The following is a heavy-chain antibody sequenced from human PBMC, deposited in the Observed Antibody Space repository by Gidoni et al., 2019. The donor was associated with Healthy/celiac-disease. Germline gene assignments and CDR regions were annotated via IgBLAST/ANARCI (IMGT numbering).Heavy chain of an antibody. D-gene: IGHD6-19*01. Sequence: QVQLVESGGGVVQPGRSLRLSCAASGLPFSSYAMHWVRQAPGKGLEWVAVISYDGSNKYYADSVKGRFTISRDNSKNTLYLQMNSLRAEDTAVYYCARDPIAVAGPYYFDYWGQGTLVTVSS. J-gene: IGHJ4*02. CDR1: GLPFSSYA. V-gene: IGHV3-30*01. CDR3: ARDPIAVAGPYYFDY. CDR2: ISYDGSNK.